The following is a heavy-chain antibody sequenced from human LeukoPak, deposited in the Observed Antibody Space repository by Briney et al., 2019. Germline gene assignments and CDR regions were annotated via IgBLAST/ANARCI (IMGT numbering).Heavy chain of an antibody. CDR3: ARVGTMIADAFDI. D-gene: IGHD3-22*01. V-gene: IGHV1-2*02. Sequence: ASVKVSCKASGYTFTGYYMHWVRQAPGQGLEWMGWINPNSGGTNYAQKFQGRVTMTRDTSISTAYMELSRLRSGDTAVYYCARVGTMIADAFDIWGQGTMVTVSS. CDR1: GYTFTGYY. J-gene: IGHJ3*02. CDR2: INPNSGGT.